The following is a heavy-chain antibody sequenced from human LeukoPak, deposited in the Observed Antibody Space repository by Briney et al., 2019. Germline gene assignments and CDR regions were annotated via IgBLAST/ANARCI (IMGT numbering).Heavy chain of an antibody. V-gene: IGHV3-30*14. CDR3: ASRLNWSDAFDI. CDR1: GFTFSSYA. D-gene: IGHD1-1*01. J-gene: IGHJ3*02. Sequence: GGSLRLSCTASGFTFSSYAMHWVRQAPGKGLEWVAVISYDGSNKYYADSVKGRFTISRDNSKNTLYLQMGSLRAEDMAVYYCASRLNWSDAFDIWGQGTMVTVSS. CDR2: ISYDGSNK.